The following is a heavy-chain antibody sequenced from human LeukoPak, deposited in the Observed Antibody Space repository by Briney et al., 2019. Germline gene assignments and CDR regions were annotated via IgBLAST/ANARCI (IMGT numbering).Heavy chain of an antibody. CDR2: ISANGSST. CDR1: GFTFSSYA. CDR3: AKAKNYGDYYY. D-gene: IGHD4-17*01. V-gene: IGHV3-23*01. J-gene: IGHJ4*02. Sequence: PGGSLRLSCAASGFTFSSYAMSWVRQAPGKGLEWVSTISANGSSTYYADSVKGRFTISRDNSKNTLYLQMSSLRAEDTAVYYCAKAKNYGDYYYWGQGTLVTVSS.